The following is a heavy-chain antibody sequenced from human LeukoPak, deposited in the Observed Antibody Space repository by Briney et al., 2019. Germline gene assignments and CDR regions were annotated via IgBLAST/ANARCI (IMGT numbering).Heavy chain of an antibody. CDR3: ARHIVVVPAAPYPRYYYYYMDV. D-gene: IGHD2-2*01. V-gene: IGHV1-69*05. CDR2: IIPIFGTA. Sequence: ASVKVSCKASGGTFSSYAISWVRQAPGQGLEWMGGIIPIFGTANYAQKFQGRVTITTDESTSTAYMELSSLRSEDTAMYYCARHIVVVPAAPYPRYYYYYMDVWGKGTAVTVSS. J-gene: IGHJ6*03. CDR1: GGTFSSYA.